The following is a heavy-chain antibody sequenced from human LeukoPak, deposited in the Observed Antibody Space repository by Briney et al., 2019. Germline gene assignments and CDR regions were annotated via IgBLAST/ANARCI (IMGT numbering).Heavy chain of an antibody. CDR2: INPSGGST. CDR3: AILLWFGELSVRWFDP. CDR1: GYTFTSYY. V-gene: IGHV1-46*01. Sequence: ASVKVSCKASGYTFTSYYMHWVRQAPGQGLGWMGIINPSGGSTSYAQKFQGRVTMTRDTSTSTVYMELSSLRSDDTAVYYCAILLWFGELSVRWFDPWGQGTLVTVSS. D-gene: IGHD3-10*01. J-gene: IGHJ5*02.